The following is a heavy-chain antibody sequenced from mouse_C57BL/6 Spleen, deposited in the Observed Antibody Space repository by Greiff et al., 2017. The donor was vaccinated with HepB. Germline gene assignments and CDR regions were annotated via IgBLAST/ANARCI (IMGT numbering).Heavy chain of an antibody. V-gene: IGHV1-26*01. Sequence: EVQLQQSGPELVKPGASVKISCKASGYTFTDYYMNWVKQSHGKSLEWIGDINPNNGGTSYNQKFKGKATLTVDKSSSTAYMELRSLTLEDSAVYYCARYTTVVATDYAMDYWGQGTSVTVSS. J-gene: IGHJ4*01. CDR1: GYTFTDYY. CDR3: ARYTTVVATDYAMDY. D-gene: IGHD1-1*01. CDR2: INPNNGGT.